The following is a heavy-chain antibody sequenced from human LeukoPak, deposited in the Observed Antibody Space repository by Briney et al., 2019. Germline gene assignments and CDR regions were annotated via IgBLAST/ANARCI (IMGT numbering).Heavy chain of an antibody. Sequence: SETLSLTCAVYGGSFCGHYWSWIRQPPGKGLEWIGEVIHTGGTTYNPSLKTRVTISADMSKNQFSLKLNSVTAADTAVYYCARDVAGTFYFDYWGQGTLVTVSS. V-gene: IGHV4-34*12. D-gene: IGHD6-19*01. J-gene: IGHJ4*02. CDR2: VIHTGGT. CDR1: GGSFCGHY. CDR3: ARDVAGTFYFDY.